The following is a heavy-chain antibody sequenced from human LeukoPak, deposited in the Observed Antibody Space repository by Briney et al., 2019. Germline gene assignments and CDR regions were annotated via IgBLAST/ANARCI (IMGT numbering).Heavy chain of an antibody. CDR3: ARPMVRGSMDAFDI. CDR2: INTNTGNP. D-gene: IGHD3-10*01. V-gene: IGHV7-4-1*02. J-gene: IGHJ3*02. CDR1: GYTFTGYY. Sequence: ASVKVSCKASGYTFTGYYMHWVRQAPGQGLEWMGWINTNTGNPTYAQGFTGRFVFSLDTSVSTAYLQISSLKAEDTAVYYCARPMVRGSMDAFDIWGQGTMVTVSS.